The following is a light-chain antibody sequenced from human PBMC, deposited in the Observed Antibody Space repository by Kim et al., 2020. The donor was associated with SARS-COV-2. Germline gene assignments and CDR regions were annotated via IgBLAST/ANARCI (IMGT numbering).Light chain of an antibody. CDR2: QVT. CDR3: SSYAVTDNLV. Sequence: GQSVPISSPGTSSAVGGYDYVSWYQHHPGKAPKLIIFQVTRRPSGVPARFSGSKSGNTASLTVSGLHADDEGDYYCSSYAVTDNLVFGGGTQLTVL. CDR1: SSAVGGYDY. V-gene: IGLV2-8*01. J-gene: IGLJ3*02.